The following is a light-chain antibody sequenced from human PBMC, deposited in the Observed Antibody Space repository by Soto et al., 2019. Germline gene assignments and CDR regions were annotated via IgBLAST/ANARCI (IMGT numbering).Light chain of an antibody. Sequence: IFMTQSPATPSFSPGERAPPSCRGSQSVSSNLAWYQQKPGQAPRLLIYGASTRATGIPARFSGSGSGTEFTLTISSLQSEDFAVYYCQQYNNWPPITFGQGTRLEIK. J-gene: IGKJ5*01. V-gene: IGKV3-15*01. CDR2: GAS. CDR3: QQYNNWPPIT. CDR1: QSVSSN.